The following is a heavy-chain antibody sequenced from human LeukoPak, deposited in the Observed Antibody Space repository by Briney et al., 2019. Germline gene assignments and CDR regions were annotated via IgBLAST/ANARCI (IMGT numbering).Heavy chain of an antibody. Sequence: AGGSLRLSCAASGFTFSNNAMHWVRQAPGKGLEWVSSISGGGGETYYIDSVKGRFIISRDNSKNALYLQMNGLRAEDTAVYYCAKAFGDYYDSSGSWDYWGQGTLVTVSS. D-gene: IGHD3-22*01. CDR2: ISGGGGET. J-gene: IGHJ4*02. CDR1: GFTFSNNA. V-gene: IGHV3-23*01. CDR3: AKAFGDYYDSSGSWDY.